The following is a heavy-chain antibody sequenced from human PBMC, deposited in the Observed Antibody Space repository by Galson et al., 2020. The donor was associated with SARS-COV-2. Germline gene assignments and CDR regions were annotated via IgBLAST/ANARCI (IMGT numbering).Heavy chain of an antibody. CDR1: FFSVCTTNY. D-gene: IGHD3-22*01. V-gene: IGHV4-38-2*02. Sequence: SQTLSITCTISFFSVCTTNYWRSVRQPPGSGLQRIGRVYHSGTTYYTPSLKTRVTISVDTSKNQFSLRLDSVTAADTALYYCARQGVNMIVLVTVPGWYFDIWGRGTLVTVSS. CDR3: ARQGVNMIVLVTVPGWYFDI. J-gene: IGHJ2*01. CDR2: VYHSGTT.